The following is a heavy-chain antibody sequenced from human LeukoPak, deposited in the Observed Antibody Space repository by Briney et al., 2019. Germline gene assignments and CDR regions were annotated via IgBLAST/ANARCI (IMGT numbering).Heavy chain of an antibody. V-gene: IGHV3-23*01. J-gene: IGHJ4*02. CDR2: ISGSGGST. CDR3: AKDPAASYSSSWYGGGY. Sequence: PGGSLRLSCAASGFTFSSYAMSWVRQAPGKGLEWVSAISGSGGSTYYADSVKGRFTISRDNSKNTLYLQMNSLRAEDTAVYYCAKDPAASYSSSWYGGGYWGQGTLVTVSS. D-gene: IGHD6-13*01. CDR1: GFTFSSYA.